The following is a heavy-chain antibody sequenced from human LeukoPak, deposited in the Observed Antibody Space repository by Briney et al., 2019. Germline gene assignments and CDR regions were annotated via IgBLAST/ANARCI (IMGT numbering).Heavy chain of an antibody. CDR2: ISSSSSYI. Sequence: PGGSLRLSCAASGFTFSSYSMNWVRQAPGKGLEWVSSISSSSSYIYYADSVKGRFTISRDNAENVLYLQMNRLRDGDTAVYYCARDSDWAFDNWGQGTLVTVSS. D-gene: IGHD2-21*02. V-gene: IGHV3-21*01. CDR1: GFTFSSYS. CDR3: ARDSDWAFDN. J-gene: IGHJ4*02.